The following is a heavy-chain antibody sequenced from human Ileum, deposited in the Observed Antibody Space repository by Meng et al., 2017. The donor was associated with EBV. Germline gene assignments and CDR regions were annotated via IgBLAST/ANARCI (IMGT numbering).Heavy chain of an antibody. CDR1: GGSVSSAHSF. J-gene: IGHJ4*02. CDR2: MSYSGST. Sequence: VRLQESGPGLVQPSETLSLTCTVSGGSVSSAHSFWTWIRQPPGKGLGWIGYMSYSGSTNYSPPLESRVTISVDTSKNQFSLKLSSVTAADTAVYYCAGDPHSGSPHWGQGTLVTVSS. V-gene: IGHV4-61*01. CDR3: AGDPHSGSPH. D-gene: IGHD1-26*01.